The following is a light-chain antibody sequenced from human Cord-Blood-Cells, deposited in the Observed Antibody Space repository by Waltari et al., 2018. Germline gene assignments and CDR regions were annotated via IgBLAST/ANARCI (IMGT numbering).Light chain of an antibody. CDR2: AAS. CDR3: QQSYSTPRT. J-gene: IGKJ1*01. Sequence: DIQMTQSPSSLSASVGERVTITCRASQSISSYLNWYQQKPGKAPKLLIYAASSLQSGVPSRFSGSGSGTDFTLTRSSLQPEDVSTYYCQQSYSTPRTFGQGTKVENK. CDR1: QSISSY. V-gene: IGKV1-39*01.